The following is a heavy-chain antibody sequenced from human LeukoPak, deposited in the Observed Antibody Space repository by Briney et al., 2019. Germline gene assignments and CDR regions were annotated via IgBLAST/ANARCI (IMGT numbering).Heavy chain of an antibody. Sequence: PGGSLRLSCAASGFSFSTYSMNWVRQAPGNGLEWVSSISSSSSYIYYADSVKGRFTISRDNSKNTLFLHMNSLRAEDTAVYSCAKGYYGSGSYGWFDYWGQGTLVTVSS. D-gene: IGHD3-10*01. CDR2: ISSSSSYI. CDR3: AKGYYGSGSYGWFDY. J-gene: IGHJ4*02. V-gene: IGHV3-21*04. CDR1: GFSFSTYS.